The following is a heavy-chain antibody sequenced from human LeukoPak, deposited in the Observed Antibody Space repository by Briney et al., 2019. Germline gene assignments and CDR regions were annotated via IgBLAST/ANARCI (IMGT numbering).Heavy chain of an antibody. J-gene: IGHJ4*02. D-gene: IGHD6-19*01. V-gene: IGHV3-21*01. CDR2: ISSSSSYI. CDR1: GFTFSSYS. Sequence: GSLRLSCAASGFTFSSYSMNWVRQAPGKGLEWVSSISSSSSYIYYADSMKGRFTISRDNAKNSLYLQMNSLRAEDTAVYYCARDLVAVAHFDYWGQGTLVTVSS. CDR3: ARDLVAVAHFDY.